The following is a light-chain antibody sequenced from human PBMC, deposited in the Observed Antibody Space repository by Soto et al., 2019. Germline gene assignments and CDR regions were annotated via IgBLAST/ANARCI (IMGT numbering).Light chain of an antibody. J-gene: IGLJ2*01. V-gene: IGLV1-47*02. Sequence: QPVLTQPPSASGTPGQRVTISCSGGSSNIGGYKYVYWYQQYPGTAPKLLVFGTNLGPSGVPDRFSASKSGTSGSLTISGLRSEDEADYYCAAWDDSLRVVLFGGGTKLTVL. CDR1: SSNIGGYKY. CDR2: GTN. CDR3: AAWDDSLRVVL.